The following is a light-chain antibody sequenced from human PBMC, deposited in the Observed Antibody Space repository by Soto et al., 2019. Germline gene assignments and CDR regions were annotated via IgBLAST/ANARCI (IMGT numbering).Light chain of an antibody. V-gene: IGLV1-44*01. CDR2: SNN. CDR3: AAWDDRLNGFVV. CDR1: SSNIGSNS. Sequence: QSVLTQPTSASGTPGQRVTISCSGSSSNIGSNSVSWYQQLPGTAPKHLIYSNNQRPSGVPDRFSGSKSGTSASLAISGLQSEDEVDYYCAAWDDRLNGFVVFGGGTQLTVL. J-gene: IGLJ2*01.